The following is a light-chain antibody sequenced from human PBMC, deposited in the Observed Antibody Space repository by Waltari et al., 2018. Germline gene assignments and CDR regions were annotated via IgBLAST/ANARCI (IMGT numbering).Light chain of an antibody. CDR1: QAINTY. CDR3: LQYNSNPYS. V-gene: IGKV1-17*01. J-gene: IGKJ2*03. Sequence: DIQMTQSPASLSASAGDRVTITCRASQAINTYLNWYQQKPGRPPKRLIYGASSLETGVPSRFSGSGSGTDFTLTISSLQPEDFASYFCLQYNSNPYSFGQGTKVEIK. CDR2: GAS.